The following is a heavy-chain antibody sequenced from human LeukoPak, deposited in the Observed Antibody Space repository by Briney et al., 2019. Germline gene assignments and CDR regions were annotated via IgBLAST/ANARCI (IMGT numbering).Heavy chain of an antibody. D-gene: IGHD2-2*01. CDR1: GFTFSGYG. V-gene: IGHV3-30*18. Sequence: GGSLRLSCAASGFTFSGYGMHCAPQAPGKGREWVAVISYDGNNKYYADSVQGRFTISRDNSKNTLYLQMNSLRAEDTAVYYCAKDRGVVPAAMEASYFDYWGQGTLVTVSS. CDR3: AKDRGVVPAAMEASYFDY. J-gene: IGHJ4*02. CDR2: ISYDGNNK.